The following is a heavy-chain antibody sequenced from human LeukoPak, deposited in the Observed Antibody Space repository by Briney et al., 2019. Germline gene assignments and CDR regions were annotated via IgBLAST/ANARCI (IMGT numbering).Heavy chain of an antibody. CDR3: ARQEGEWEPSPDY. V-gene: IGHV4-39*01. CDR2: IYYSGST. J-gene: IGHJ4*02. Sequence: SETLSLTCTVSGGSISSSSYYWGWIRQPPGKGLEWIGSIYYSGSTYYNPSLKSRVTISVDTSKNQFSLKLSSVTAADTAVYYCARQEGEWEPSPDYWGQGTLVTVSS. D-gene: IGHD1-26*01. CDR1: GGSISSSSYY.